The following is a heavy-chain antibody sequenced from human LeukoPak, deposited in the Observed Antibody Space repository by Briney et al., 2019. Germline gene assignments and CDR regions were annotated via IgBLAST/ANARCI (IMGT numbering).Heavy chain of an antibody. CDR3: ARRSLTTGGHAFDV. V-gene: IGHV3-11*01. D-gene: IGHD1-1*01. J-gene: IGHJ3*01. Sequence: GGSLRLSCAATGFTFSDHNMGWMRQAPGKGLEWTSYMSGSGIYYADSVNGRFTISRDNAKNSLYLQMSSLRAEDSAVYFCARRSLTTGGHAFDVWGQGTLVTVSS. CDR2: MSGSGI. CDR1: GFTFSDHN.